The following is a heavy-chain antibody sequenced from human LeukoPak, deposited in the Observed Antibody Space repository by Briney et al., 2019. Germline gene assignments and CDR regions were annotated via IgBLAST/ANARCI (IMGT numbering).Heavy chain of an antibody. V-gene: IGHV4-31*03. CDR3: ARGLPMDSARWFDP. D-gene: IGHD5-18*01. CDR2: IHYSGST. Sequence: SETLSLTCTVSGGSISSGGFYWSWFRQLPGKGLEWIGYIHYSGSTYSNPSLKSRVTILVDTSENQFSLKLSSVTAADTAVYYCARGLPMDSARWFDPWGQGTLVTVSS. CDR1: GGSISSGGFY. J-gene: IGHJ5*02.